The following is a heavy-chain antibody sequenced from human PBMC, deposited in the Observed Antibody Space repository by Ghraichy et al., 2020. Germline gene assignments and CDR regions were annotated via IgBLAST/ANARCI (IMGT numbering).Heavy chain of an antibody. CDR3: AKQHYYDSSGSLAY. V-gene: IGHV3-11*06. J-gene: IGHJ4*02. Sequence: LSLTCAASGFTFSDYYMTWIRQAPGKGLEWLSYISSSSSYTNYADSVKGRFTISRDNAKNSLYLQMNSLRAEDTDVYYCAKQHYYDSSGSLAYWGQGTLVTVSS. CDR2: ISSSSSYT. D-gene: IGHD3-22*01. CDR1: GFTFSDYY.